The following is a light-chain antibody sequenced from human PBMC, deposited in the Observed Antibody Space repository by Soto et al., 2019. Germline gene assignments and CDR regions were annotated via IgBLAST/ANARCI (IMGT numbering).Light chain of an antibody. J-gene: IGKJ5*01. CDR2: DAS. CDR3: QQRSNWPPT. V-gene: IGKV3-11*01. CDR1: QSVSSY. Sequence: LTQSPSFLSASVGDRVTITCRASQSVSSYLAWYQQKPGQAPRLLIYDASTRATGIPARFSGSGSGTDFTLTITSLEPEDFAVYYCQQRSNWPPTFGQGTRLEIK.